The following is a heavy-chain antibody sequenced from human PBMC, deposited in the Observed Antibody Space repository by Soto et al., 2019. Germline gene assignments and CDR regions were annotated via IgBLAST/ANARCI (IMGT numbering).Heavy chain of an antibody. D-gene: IGHD3-16*01. Sequence: QVHLVQSGAEVKMPGASVKVSCKASGFTFTSYAFTWVRQAPGQGLEWMGWISAYNGNTNYARNFRGRVTMTTDSSTRTVYMELGSLTSDDPAVYFCARDFTGWPPDGVDSWGQGTLVSVSA. J-gene: IGHJ4*02. V-gene: IGHV1-18*01. CDR3: ARDFTGWPPDGVDS. CDR1: GFTFTSYA. CDR2: ISAYNGNT.